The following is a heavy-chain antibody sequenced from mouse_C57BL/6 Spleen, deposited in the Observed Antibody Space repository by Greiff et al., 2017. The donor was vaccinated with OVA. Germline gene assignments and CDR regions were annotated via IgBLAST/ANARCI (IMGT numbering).Heavy chain of an antibody. D-gene: IGHD2-4*01. CDR3: ARYDYDD. CDR1: GYTFTSYG. CDR2: IYPRSGNT. J-gene: IGHJ2*01. Sequence: VQLQQSGAELARPGASVKLSCKASGYTFTSYGISWVKQRPGQGLEWIGEIYPRSGNTYYNEKFKGKATLTADKSSSTAYMELRSLTSEDSAVYFCARYDYDDWGQGTTLTVSS. V-gene: IGHV1-81*01.